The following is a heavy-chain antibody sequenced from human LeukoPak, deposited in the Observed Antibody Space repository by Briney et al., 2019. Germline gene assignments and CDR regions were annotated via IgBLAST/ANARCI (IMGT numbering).Heavy chain of an antibody. CDR3: ARGWMVRGVRGLGI. V-gene: IGHV1-18*01. Sequence: ASVKVSCKASGYTFTSYGISWVRQAPGQGLEWMGWISAYNGNTNYAQKFQGRVTMTRNTSISTAYMELSSLRSEDTAMYYCARGWMVRGVRGLGIWGQGTMVTVSS. D-gene: IGHD3-10*01. CDR2: ISAYNGNT. CDR1: GYTFTSYG. J-gene: IGHJ3*02.